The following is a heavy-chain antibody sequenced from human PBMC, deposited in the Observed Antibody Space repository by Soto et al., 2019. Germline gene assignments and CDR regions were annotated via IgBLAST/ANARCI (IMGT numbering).Heavy chain of an antibody. J-gene: IGHJ6*02. CDR1: GGTFSSYA. Sequence: ASVKVSCKASGGTFSSYAISWVRQAPGQGLEWMGGIIPIFGTSNYAQKFQGRVTITADKSTSTAYMELSSLRSEDTAVYYCARLDCSTNSWPTPPYYYYGMDVWGQGTTVTVSS. D-gene: IGHD2-2*01. CDR2: IIPIFGTS. V-gene: IGHV1-69*06. CDR3: ARLDCSTNSWPTPPYYYYGMDV.